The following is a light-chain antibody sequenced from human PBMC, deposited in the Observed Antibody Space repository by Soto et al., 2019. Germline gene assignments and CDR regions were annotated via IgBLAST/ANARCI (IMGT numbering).Light chain of an antibody. CDR3: ATWDDSLNGL. J-gene: IGLJ2*01. V-gene: IGLV1-44*01. CDR2: SNN. Sequence: QSVLTQPPSASGTPGQRVTISCSGSSSNIGSNTVNWYQQLPGTAPKLLMYSNNQRPSGVPDRFSGSKSGTSASLAISGLQSEDEADYYCATWDDSLNGLFGGGTKVTVL. CDR1: SSNIGSNT.